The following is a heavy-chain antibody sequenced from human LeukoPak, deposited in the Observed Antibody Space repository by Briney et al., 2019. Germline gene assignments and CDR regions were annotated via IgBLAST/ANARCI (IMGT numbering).Heavy chain of an antibody. CDR2: IWYDGSNK. CDR1: GFTFSSYG. D-gene: IGHD3-22*01. V-gene: IGHV3-33*01. CDR3: ARDAYYYDSSGYLGY. Sequence: GGSLRLSCAASGFTFSSYGMHWVRQAPGKGLEWVAVIWYDGSNKYYADSVKGRFTISRDNSKNTLYLQVNSLRAEDTAVYYCARDAYYYDSSGYLGYWGQGTLVIVSS. J-gene: IGHJ4*02.